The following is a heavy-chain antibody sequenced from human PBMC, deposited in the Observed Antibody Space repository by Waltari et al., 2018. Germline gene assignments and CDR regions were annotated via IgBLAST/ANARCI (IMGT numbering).Heavy chain of an antibody. V-gene: IGHV3-21*06. CDR2: IGSSSTYT. CDR1: GFSFNAYT. CDR3: ASHLEDFYYYMDV. J-gene: IGHJ6*03. Sequence: EVQLVESGGGLVKPGGSLRLPCVASGFSFNAYTMNWVRHTPEKGLEWVSSIGSSSTYTYYADSVKGRFTISRDNAANSLHLEMNALRPEDTAVYYCASHLEDFYYYMDVWGKGTRVTVSS.